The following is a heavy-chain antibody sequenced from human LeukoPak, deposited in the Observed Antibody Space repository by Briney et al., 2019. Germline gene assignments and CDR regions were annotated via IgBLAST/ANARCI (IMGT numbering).Heavy chain of an antibody. Sequence: PGGSLRLSCAVSGFTFRTYWMHWVRQVPGKGLVWVSRINEDGSITNYADSVTGRFRISRDNAENTLYLQMNSLRSEDTAVYYCARDVNYYGSGSSMNYYYYGMDVWGQGTTVTVSS. D-gene: IGHD3-10*01. CDR3: ARDVNYYGSGSSMNYYYYGMDV. J-gene: IGHJ6*02. V-gene: IGHV3-74*01. CDR2: INEDGSIT. CDR1: GFTFRTYW.